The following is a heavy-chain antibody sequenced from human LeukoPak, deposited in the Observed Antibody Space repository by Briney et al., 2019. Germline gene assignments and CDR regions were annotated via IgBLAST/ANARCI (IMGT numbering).Heavy chain of an antibody. V-gene: IGHV4-34*01. D-gene: IGHD3-22*01. Sequence: SETLSLTCAVYGGSFSGYYWSWIRQPPGKGLEWIGEINHSGSTNYNPSLKSRVTISVDTSKNQFSLKLSSVTAADTAVYYCARDGDSGYFDYWGQGTLGTVSS. CDR1: GGSFSGYY. J-gene: IGHJ4*02. CDR2: INHSGST. CDR3: ARDGDSGYFDY.